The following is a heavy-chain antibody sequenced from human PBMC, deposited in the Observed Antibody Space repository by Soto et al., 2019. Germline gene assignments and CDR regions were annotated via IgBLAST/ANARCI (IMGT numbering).Heavy chain of an antibody. Sequence: QVQLQQWGAGLLKPSETLSLTCAVYGGSFSGYYWSWIRQPPGKGLEWIGENNHSGSTTYNPSLTSRATRSLDTSKNKFSLKQCSVTAGDTAVYYGAGEDYYYGSGSSWGQETLVTVSS. CDR3: AGEDYYYGSGSS. V-gene: IGHV4-34*01. J-gene: IGHJ4*02. CDR1: GGSFSGYY. D-gene: IGHD3-10*01. CDR2: NNHSGST.